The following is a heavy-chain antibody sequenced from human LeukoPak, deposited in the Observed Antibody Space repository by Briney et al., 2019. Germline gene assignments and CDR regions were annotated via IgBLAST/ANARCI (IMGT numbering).Heavy chain of an antibody. Sequence: KPSETLSLTCTVSIGSINSYYWGWVRQPARKGQEWIGRIYTSGTTNSSPSLKSRLSMSVDTYKNQFSLRLRSVTAADTAVYYCGRQGYTASYYFLDYWSHGTVVTVSS. V-gene: IGHV4-4*07. J-gene: IGHJ4*01. CDR1: IGSINSYY. CDR3: GRQGYTASYYFLDY. CDR2: IYTSGTT. D-gene: IGHD1-26*01.